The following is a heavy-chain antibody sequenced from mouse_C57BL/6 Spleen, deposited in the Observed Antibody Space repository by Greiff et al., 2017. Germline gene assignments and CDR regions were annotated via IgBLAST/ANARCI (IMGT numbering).Heavy chain of an antibody. V-gene: IGHV1-59*01. CDR3: ARRNDGYYDFDD. CDR1: GYTFTSYW. CDR2: IDPSDSYT. J-gene: IGHJ2*01. Sequence: VQLQQSGAELVRPGTSVKLSCKASGYTFTSYWMHWVKQRPGQGLEWIGVIDPSDSYTNYNQKFKGKATLTVDTSSSTAYMQLSSLTSDDSAVYYCARRNDGYYDFDDWGQGTTLTVSS. D-gene: IGHD2-3*01.